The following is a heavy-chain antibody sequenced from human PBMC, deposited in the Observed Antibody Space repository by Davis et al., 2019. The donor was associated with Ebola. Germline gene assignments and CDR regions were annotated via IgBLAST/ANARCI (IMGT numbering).Heavy chain of an antibody. D-gene: IGHD3-22*01. Sequence: AASVKVSCKASGYSFISYGISWVRQPPGQGLEWMGWISAYNGNTHSAQKLQGRVTMTTDTSTSTAYMELRSLRSDDTAVYYCARDVVQYYYDSSGYSIRNKHFDYWGQGTLVTVSS. J-gene: IGHJ4*02. CDR3: ARDVVQYYYDSSGYSIRNKHFDY. CDR2: ISAYNGNT. V-gene: IGHV1-18*01. CDR1: GYSFISYG.